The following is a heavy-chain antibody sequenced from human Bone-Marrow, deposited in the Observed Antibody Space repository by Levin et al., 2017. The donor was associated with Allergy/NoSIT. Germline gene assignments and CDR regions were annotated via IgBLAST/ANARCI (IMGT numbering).Heavy chain of an antibody. D-gene: IGHD2-15*01. CDR1: GYSISSGYY. Sequence: GSLRLSCGVSGYSISSGYYWGWIRQPPGKGLEWIGHVYNGGSTHYTPSLKSRVTISLDTSRNQFSLNLRSVTAADTALYFCVRVKSAAQFCDFWGQGIQVTVSS. J-gene: IGHJ4*02. CDR3: VRVKSAAQFCDF. V-gene: IGHV4-38-2*01. CDR2: VYNGGST.